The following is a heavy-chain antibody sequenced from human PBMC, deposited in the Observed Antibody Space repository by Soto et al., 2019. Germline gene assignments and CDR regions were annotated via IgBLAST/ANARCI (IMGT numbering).Heavy chain of an antibody. Sequence: SETLSLTCAVSGGSISSSNWWSWVRQPPGKGLEWIGEIYHSGSTNYNPSLKSRVTISVDKSKNQFSLRLSSVTAADTAVYYGARGLEDFGVVYYYGMAVWGKGTTVTVSS. CDR1: GGSISSSNW. CDR2: IYHSGST. D-gene: IGHD3-3*01. V-gene: IGHV4-4*02. CDR3: ARGLEDFGVVYYYGMAV. J-gene: IGHJ6*04.